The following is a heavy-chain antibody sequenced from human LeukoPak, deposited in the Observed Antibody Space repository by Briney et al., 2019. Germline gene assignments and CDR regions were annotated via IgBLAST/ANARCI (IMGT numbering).Heavy chain of an antibody. CDR2: ISHIGTT. CDR3: ARGVQGWFAP. V-gene: IGHV4-31*03. J-gene: IGHJ5*02. Sequence: SETLSLTCTVSGDSISSGAYYWTWVRQYPGTGPEWIGYISHIGTTYNNPSLKSRVSISVDTSRNQLSLRLTSVTAADTAVYYCARGVQGWFAPWGQGTLVTVSS. CDR1: GDSISSGAYY. D-gene: IGHD3-10*01.